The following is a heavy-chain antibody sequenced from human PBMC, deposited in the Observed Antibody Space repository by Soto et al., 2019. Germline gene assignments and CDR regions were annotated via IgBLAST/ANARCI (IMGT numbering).Heavy chain of an antibody. D-gene: IGHD3-9*01. V-gene: IGHV1-18*01. J-gene: IGHJ3*02. Sequence: QVQLVQSGAEVKKPGASVKVSCKASGYTFNSYGISWVRQAPGQGLEWMGWISAYNGNTNYAQKLQGRVTMTTDTSTSTAYMELSSLRSDDTAVYYCARDHGLLRYFDGLLGDAFDIYGQGTMVTFSS. CDR2: ISAYNGNT. CDR3: ARDHGLLRYFDGLLGDAFDI. CDR1: GYTFNSYG.